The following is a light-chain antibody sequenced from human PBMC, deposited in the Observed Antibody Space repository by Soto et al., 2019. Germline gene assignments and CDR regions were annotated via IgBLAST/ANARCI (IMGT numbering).Light chain of an antibody. CDR1: SDDIGGYDY. Sequence: QSVLPQTPSASGSPGQSVTISYTGSSDDIGGYDYVSWYQHHPGRTPKLIIYEVNKRPSGVPDRFSGSKSGNTASLTVSGLQAEDGADYYCCLYIGATTYVFGTGTKVTVL. CDR2: EVN. CDR3: CLYIGATTYV. J-gene: IGLJ1*01. V-gene: IGLV2-8*01.